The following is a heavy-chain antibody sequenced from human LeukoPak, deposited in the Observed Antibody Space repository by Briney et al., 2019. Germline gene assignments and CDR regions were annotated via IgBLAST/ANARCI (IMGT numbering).Heavy chain of an antibody. Sequence: KPSETLSLTCTVSGGSISSYYWSWIRQAPGKGLEWIGEVNRSGSTNYNPSLKSRVTISVDTSKNQFSLKLSSVTAADTAVYYCARGHQGYYYDSSGYLRYWGQGTLVTVSS. CDR3: ARGHQGYYYDSSGYLRY. J-gene: IGHJ4*02. CDR1: GGSISSYY. V-gene: IGHV4-34*01. CDR2: VNRSGST. D-gene: IGHD3-22*01.